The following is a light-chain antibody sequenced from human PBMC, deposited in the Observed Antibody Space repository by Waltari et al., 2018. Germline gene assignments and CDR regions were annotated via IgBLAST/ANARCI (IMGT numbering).Light chain of an antibody. CDR1: QSVGSN. CDR3: QHYNSWPLT. V-gene: IGKV3-15*01. CDR2: GAS. Sequence: EIVMTQSPATLSMSPGERATLSCRARQSVGSNLAWYHQKPGQAPRPLIYGASTRATGIPARFIGSGSGTQFALTISSLQSEDFAVYSCQHYNSWPLTFGGGTQVEIK. J-gene: IGKJ4*01.